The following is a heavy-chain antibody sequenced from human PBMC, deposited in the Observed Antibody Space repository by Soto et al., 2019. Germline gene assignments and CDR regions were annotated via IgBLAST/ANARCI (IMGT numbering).Heavy chain of an antibody. V-gene: IGHV3-74*01. J-gene: IGHJ4*02. D-gene: IGHD5-12*01. CDR2: INIDGTNA. CDR1: GFTFSSYW. CDR3: ARGLRGYSLY. Sequence: LRLSCAASGFTFSSYWIHWVRQAPGMGLVWVSRINIDGTNADYADSVKGRFTISRDNAKNSLYLQMNSLRDEDTAVYYCARGLRGYSLYWGQGTLVTVSS.